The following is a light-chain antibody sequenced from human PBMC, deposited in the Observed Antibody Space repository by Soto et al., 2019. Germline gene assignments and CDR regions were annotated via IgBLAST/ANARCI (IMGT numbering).Light chain of an antibody. CDR2: GNS. CDR3: QSYDSSLSAHVV. CDR1: SSNIGAGYD. V-gene: IGLV1-40*01. Sequence: QPVLTQPPSVSGAAGQRVTISCTGSSSNIGAGYDVHWYQQLPGTAPKLLIYGNSNRPSGVPDRFSGSKSGTSASLAITGLQAEDEADYYCQSYDSSLSAHVVFGGGTKLTVL. J-gene: IGLJ2*01.